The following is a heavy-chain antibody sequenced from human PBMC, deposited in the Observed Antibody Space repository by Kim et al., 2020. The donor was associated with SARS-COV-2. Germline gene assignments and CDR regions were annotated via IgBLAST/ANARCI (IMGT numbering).Heavy chain of an antibody. V-gene: IGHV3-30*04. CDR3: ARDPGTPLYYYYMDV. Sequence: LKGRFTISRDNSKNTRYLQMNSLRAEDPAVYYCARDPGTPLYYYYMDVWGKGTTVTVSS. D-gene: IGHD1-1*01. J-gene: IGHJ6*03.